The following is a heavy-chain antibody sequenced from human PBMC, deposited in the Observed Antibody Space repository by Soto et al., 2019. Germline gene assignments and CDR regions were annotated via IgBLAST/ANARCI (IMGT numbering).Heavy chain of an antibody. J-gene: IGHJ4*02. CDR3: SHRRRRSADWSTGEFDY. Sequence: QITLKESGPTVLKSTETLTLTCTFTGFSMLTSGVGVGWVRQSPGRALEWLALIYWDDDKRYNPSLKARLTVAKGSSSNQVVLTLTYMDPADTGTYYCSHRRRRSADWSTGEFDYWGPGALVTVYS. V-gene: IGHV2-5*02. CDR2: IYWDDDK. CDR1: GFSMLTSGVG. D-gene: IGHD3-9*01.